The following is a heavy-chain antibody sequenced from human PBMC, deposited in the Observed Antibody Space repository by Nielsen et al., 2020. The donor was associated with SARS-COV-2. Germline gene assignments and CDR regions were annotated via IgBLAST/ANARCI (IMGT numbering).Heavy chain of an antibody. J-gene: IGHJ2*01. V-gene: IGHV3-48*02. D-gene: IGHD3-3*01. CDR1: GFTFSSYS. CDR3: ARDQNYDFWSGQNYWYFDL. Sequence: GGSLRLSCAASGFTFSSYSMNWVRQAPGKGLEWVSYISSSSSTIYYADSVKGRFTISRDNAKNLLYLQMNSLRDEDTAVYYCARDQNYDFWSGQNYWYFDLWGRGTLVTVSS. CDR2: ISSSSSTI.